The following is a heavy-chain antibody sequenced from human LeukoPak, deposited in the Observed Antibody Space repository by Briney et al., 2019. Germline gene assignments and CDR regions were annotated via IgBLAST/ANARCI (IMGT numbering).Heavy chain of an antibody. CDR2: IYYSGTT. V-gene: IGHV4-61*01. D-gene: IGHD4-17*01. CDR3: ARGTYGDYGGDFDY. Sequence: SETLSLTCTVSGGSVSSGSYYWSWIRQPPGKGLEWIGYIYYSGTTNYNPSLKSRVTISVDTSKNQFSLKLSSVTAADTAVYYCARGTYGDYGGDFDYWGQGTLVTVSS. CDR1: GGSVSSGSYY. J-gene: IGHJ4*02.